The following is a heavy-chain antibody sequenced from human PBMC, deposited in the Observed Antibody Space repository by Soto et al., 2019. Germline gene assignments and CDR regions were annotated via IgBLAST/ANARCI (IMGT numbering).Heavy chain of an antibody. CDR1: GYIFIHYY. CDR2: INPNGGST. CDR3: ARDPSYYDILTGTPGGFDP. J-gene: IGHJ5*02. D-gene: IGHD3-9*01. V-gene: IGHV1-46*01. Sequence: ASVKVSCKASGYIFIHYYIHWVRQAPGQGLEWMAIINPNGGSTNYAQKFQGRVTMTSDTSTSTAYMELRSLRSDDTAVYYCARDPSYYDILTGTPGGFDPWGQG.